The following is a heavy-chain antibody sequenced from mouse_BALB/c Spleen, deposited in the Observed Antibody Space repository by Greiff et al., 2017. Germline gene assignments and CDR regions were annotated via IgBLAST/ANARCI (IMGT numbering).Heavy chain of an antibody. CDR3: ACITTVVEGYFDV. CDR2: ISYSGST. V-gene: IGHV3-2*02. Sequence: VQLKQSGPGLVKPSQSLSLTCTVTGYSITSDYAWNWIRQFPGNKLEWMGYISYSGSTSYNPSLKSRISITRDTSKNQFFLQLNSVTTEDTATYYCACITTVVEGYFDVWGAGTTVTVSS. J-gene: IGHJ1*01. D-gene: IGHD1-1*01. CDR1: GYSITSDYA.